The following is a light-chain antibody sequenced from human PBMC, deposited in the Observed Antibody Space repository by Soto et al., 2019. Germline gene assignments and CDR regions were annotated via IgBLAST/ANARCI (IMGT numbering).Light chain of an antibody. J-gene: IGKJ2*01. Sequence: DIQMTQSPSSLSASIGDRVTIFCRASQGISNYLAWYQHKPGKVPKLLISAASTLQSGVPSRFSGSGSGTDFTLTISSLQPEDVATYYCQKYNNAPYTFGQGTKLEI. CDR2: AAS. V-gene: IGKV1-27*01. CDR1: QGISNY. CDR3: QKYNNAPYT.